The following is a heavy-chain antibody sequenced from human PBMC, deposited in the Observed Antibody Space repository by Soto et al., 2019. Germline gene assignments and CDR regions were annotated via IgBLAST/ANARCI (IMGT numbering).Heavy chain of an antibody. V-gene: IGHV3-64*01. CDR2: ISSNGVGT. CDR1: GFTLSGYA. J-gene: IGHJ6*03. D-gene: IGHD6-6*01. CDR3: ARHARPDFYYMDV. Sequence: EVQLAESGGGLAQPGGSLRLSCAASGFTLSGYAMDWVRQAPGKGLEYVSGISSNGVGTYYANSVQGRFTISRDNSKNTVHLQIGSLRPEDMAVYYCARHARPDFYYMDVWGKGTTVTVSS.